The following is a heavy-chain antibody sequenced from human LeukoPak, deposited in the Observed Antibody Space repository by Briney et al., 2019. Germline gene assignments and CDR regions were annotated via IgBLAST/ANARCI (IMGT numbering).Heavy chain of an antibody. J-gene: IGHJ4*02. CDR1: GYTFTGYY. CDR2: INPNSGGT. Sequence: ASVKVSCKASGYTFTGYYMHWVRQAPGQGLEWVGWINPNSGGTNYAQKFQGRVNMTRDTSIRTAYMELSRLRSDDTAVYYCARDIKIAAAGTGGYWGQGTLVTVSS. CDR3: ARDIKIAAAGTGGY. D-gene: IGHD6-13*01. V-gene: IGHV1-2*02.